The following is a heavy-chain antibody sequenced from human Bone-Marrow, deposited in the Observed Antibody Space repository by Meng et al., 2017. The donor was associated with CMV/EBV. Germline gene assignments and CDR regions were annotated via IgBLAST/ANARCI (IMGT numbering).Heavy chain of an antibody. CDR3: ARDAPLYDFWSGYYTGFYYGMDV. D-gene: IGHD3-3*01. CDR1: GGSISSYY. J-gene: IGHJ6*02. V-gene: IGHV4-59*01. Sequence: SETLSLTCTVSGGSISSYYWSWIRQPPGKGLEWIGYIYYSGSTNYNPSLKSRVTISVDTSKNQFSLKLSSVTAADTAVYYCARDAPLYDFWSGYYTGFYYGMDVWGQGTTVTVSS. CDR2: IYYSGST.